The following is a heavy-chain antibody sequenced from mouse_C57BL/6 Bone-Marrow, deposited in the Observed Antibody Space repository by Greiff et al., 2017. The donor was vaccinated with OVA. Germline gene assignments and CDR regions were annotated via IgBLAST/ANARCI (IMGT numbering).Heavy chain of an antibody. CDR2: ISYDGSN. V-gene: IGHV3-6*01. CDR1: GYSITSGYY. Sequence: EVQLVESGPGLVKPSQSLSLTCSVTGYSITSGYYWNWIRQFPGNKLEWMGYISYDGSNNYNPSLKNRISITRDTSKNQFFLKLNSVTTEDTATYYCARRTYYGSTWFAYWGQGTLVTVSA. D-gene: IGHD1-1*01. CDR3: ARRTYYGSTWFAY. J-gene: IGHJ3*01.